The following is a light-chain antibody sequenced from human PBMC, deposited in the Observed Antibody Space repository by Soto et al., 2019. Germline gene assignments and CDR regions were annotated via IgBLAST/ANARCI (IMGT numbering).Light chain of an antibody. V-gene: IGKV3-20*01. J-gene: IGKJ5*01. Sequence: ESVLTQSPRTLSLSPGERATLSCRASQSVSSSYLAWYQQKPGQAPRLLIYGASSRATGIPNRFSGSGSGTDFTLIISRLEPEDFAVYYCQHYGSSLSITFGQGTRLEIK. CDR2: GAS. CDR1: QSVSSSY. CDR3: QHYGSSLSIT.